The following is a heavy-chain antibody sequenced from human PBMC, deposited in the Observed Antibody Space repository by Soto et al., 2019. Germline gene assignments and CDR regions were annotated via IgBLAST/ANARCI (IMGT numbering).Heavy chain of an antibody. D-gene: IGHD6-13*01. CDR3: ARDKISSSWSSKEDYFAY. Sequence: QVQLVESGGGLVKPGGSLRLSCAASGFTFSDYYMSWIRQAPGRGLELVSYISSSGSTIYYADSVKVRFTISRDNAKNSLYLQMNSLRAEDTAVDYCARDKISSSWSSKEDYFAYWGQGTLVTVSS. J-gene: IGHJ4*02. V-gene: IGHV3-11*01. CDR1: GFTFSDYY. CDR2: ISSSGSTI.